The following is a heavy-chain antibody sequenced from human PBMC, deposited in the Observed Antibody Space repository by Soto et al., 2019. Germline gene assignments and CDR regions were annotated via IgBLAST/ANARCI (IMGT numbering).Heavy chain of an antibody. J-gene: IGHJ4*02. CDR1: GFTFSSYA. D-gene: IGHD6-13*01. V-gene: IGHV3-23*01. CDR2: ISGSGGST. CDR3: AKDSSSWHVHYFDY. Sequence: PGGSLRLSCAASGFTFSSYAMSWVRQAPGKGLEWVSAISGSGGSTYYADSVKGRFTISRDNSKNTLYLQMNSLRAEDAAVYYCAKDSSSWHVHYFDYWGQGTLVTVSS.